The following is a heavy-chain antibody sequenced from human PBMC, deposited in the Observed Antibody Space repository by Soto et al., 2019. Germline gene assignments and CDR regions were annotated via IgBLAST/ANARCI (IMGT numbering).Heavy chain of an antibody. CDR3: ARLPYYYDSSGPYYYYYGMDV. Sequence: SETLSLTCAGYGGSFSGYYWSGIRQPSGKWPEWIGEINHSGSTNYNPSLKSRVTISVDTSKNQFSLKLSSVTAEDTAVYYCARLPYYYDSSGPYYYYYGMDVWGQGTTVTVSS. J-gene: IGHJ6*02. D-gene: IGHD3-22*01. V-gene: IGHV4-34*01. CDR2: INHSGST. CDR1: GGSFSGYY.